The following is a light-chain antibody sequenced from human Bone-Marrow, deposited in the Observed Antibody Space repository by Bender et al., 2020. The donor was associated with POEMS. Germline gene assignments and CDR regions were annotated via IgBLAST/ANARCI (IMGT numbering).Light chain of an antibody. J-gene: IGLJ1*01. CDR1: SSDFGSYSL. CDR2: DVS. CDR3: SSYTSTSALYV. V-gene: IGLV2-14*02. Sequence: QSALTQPASVSGSPGQSITISCTGTSSDFGSYSLVSWYQHHPNKAPKLIISDVSNRPSGVSYRFSGSKSGNTASLTVSGLQADDEADYYCSSYTSTSALYVFGTGTKVTVL.